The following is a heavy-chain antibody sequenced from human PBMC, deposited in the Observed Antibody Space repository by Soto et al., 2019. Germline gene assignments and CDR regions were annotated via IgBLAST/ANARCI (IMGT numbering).Heavy chain of an antibody. J-gene: IGHJ6*02. V-gene: IGHV1-2*02. CDR3: AGARRSPYAMDV. Sequence: GASVKVSCKASGYTFTGHYIQWVRQAPGQGLEWMGWINPISGDTEYAQKFQGRVTMTRDTSISTAYMDLRSLISDDTAVYYCAGARRSPYAMDVWGQGTTVTVSS. D-gene: IGHD2-2*01. CDR1: GYTFTGHY. CDR2: INPISGDT.